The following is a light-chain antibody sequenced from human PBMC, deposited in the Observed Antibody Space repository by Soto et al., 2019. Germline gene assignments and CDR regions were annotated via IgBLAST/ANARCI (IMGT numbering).Light chain of an antibody. Sequence: EIVMSQSPATLSVSPGERATLSCRASQSFRNNLAWYQQRPGQAPRLLMYGASTRPSGIPARFTGGGSGTDFTLTITSLQSEDFAVYYCQQYDSYMYAFGQGTKVDIK. CDR3: QQYDSYMYA. CDR2: GAS. CDR1: QSFRNN. V-gene: IGKV3-15*01. J-gene: IGKJ2*01.